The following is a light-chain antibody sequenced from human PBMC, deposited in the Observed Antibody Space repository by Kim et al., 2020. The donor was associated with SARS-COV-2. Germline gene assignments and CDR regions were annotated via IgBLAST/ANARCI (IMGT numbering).Light chain of an antibody. V-gene: IGKV1-5*01. CDR2: AAS. J-gene: IGKJ2*01. CDR3: QQYDSFPFT. Sequence: SAYVGDRVTSTCRASQNINTWLAWYHQKPGRPPKLLIYAASRLQGGVPSRFSGSGSGTEFTLTLSGLQPDDFATYYCQQYDSFPFTFGQGTKLEI. CDR1: QNINTW.